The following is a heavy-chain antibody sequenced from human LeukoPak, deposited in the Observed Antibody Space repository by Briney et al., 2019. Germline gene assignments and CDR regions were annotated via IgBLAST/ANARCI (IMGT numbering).Heavy chain of an antibody. Sequence: GGSLRLSCAASGFALSSHWMTWVRQVPGRGPEWVANVNRDGSETYYLDSVKGRFTISRDDAKNTLYLQVNSLRAEDTAVYFCARGGSDTAMAHDYWGQGTLVTVSS. CDR1: GFALSSHW. V-gene: IGHV3-7*01. J-gene: IGHJ4*02. CDR3: ARGGSDTAMAHDY. D-gene: IGHD5-18*01. CDR2: VNRDGSET.